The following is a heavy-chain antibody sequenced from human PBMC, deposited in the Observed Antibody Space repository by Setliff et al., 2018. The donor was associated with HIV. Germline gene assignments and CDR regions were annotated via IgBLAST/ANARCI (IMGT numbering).Heavy chain of an antibody. Sequence: SETLSLTCAVYGGSFSGYYWSWIRQPPGKGLEWIGYIYYSGSTNYNPSLKSRVTISVDTSKNQFSLKLSSVTAADTAVYYCARGDSHWGQGTLVTVSS. V-gene: IGHV4-59*01. J-gene: IGHJ4*02. CDR1: GGSFSGYY. CDR2: IYYSGST. D-gene: IGHD2-21*02. CDR3: ARGDSH.